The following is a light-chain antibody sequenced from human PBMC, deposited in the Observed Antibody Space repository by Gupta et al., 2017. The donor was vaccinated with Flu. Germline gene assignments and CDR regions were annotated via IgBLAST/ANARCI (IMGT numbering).Light chain of an antibody. CDR1: HSISSN. J-gene: IGKJ1*01. Sequence: ASLSVSPEERATLSCSASHSISSNLAWYQQKPGHAPRLLIYGASTRATGIPARFSGSGSGTECTLTISSLQSEDYAVYYCQQSDNGPTWTFGQGTRVEIK. V-gene: IGKV3-15*01. CDR2: GAS. CDR3: QQSDNGPTWT.